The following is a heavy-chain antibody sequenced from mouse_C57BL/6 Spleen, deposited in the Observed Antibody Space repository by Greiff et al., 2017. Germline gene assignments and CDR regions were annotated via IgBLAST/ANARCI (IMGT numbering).Heavy chain of an antibody. CDR2: ISDGGSYT. V-gene: IGHV5-4*01. CDR1: GFTFSSYA. J-gene: IGHJ2*01. D-gene: IGHD4-1*01. Sequence: EVMLVESGGGLVKPGGSLKLSCAASGFTFSSYAMSWVRQTPEKRLEWVATISDGGSYTYYPDNVKGRFTISRDNAKNNLYLQMSHLKSEDTAMYYCARDRELTGPYFDYRGQGTTLTVSS. CDR3: ARDRELTGPYFDY.